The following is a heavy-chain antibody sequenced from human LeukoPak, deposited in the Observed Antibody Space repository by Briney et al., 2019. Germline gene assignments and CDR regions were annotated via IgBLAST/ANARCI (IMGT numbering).Heavy chain of an antibody. Sequence: PSETLSLTCTVSGGSISSYYWSWIRQPPGKGLEWSGYIYYSGSTNYNPSLKSRVTISVDTSKTQFSLKLSSVTAADTGVYYCAGWGGPYGDYVPPFDCWGRGTLVTVSS. CDR3: AGWGGPYGDYVPPFDC. V-gene: IGHV4-59*01. CDR1: GGSISSYY. J-gene: IGHJ4*02. CDR2: IYYSGST. D-gene: IGHD4-17*01.